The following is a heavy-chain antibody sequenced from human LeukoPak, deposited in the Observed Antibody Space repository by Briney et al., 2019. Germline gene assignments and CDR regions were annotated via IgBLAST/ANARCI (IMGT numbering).Heavy chain of an antibody. D-gene: IGHD6-6*01. J-gene: IGHJ5*02. V-gene: IGHV4-30-4*08. CDR2: IYYSGST. CDR1: GGSISSGDYY. Sequence: SETLSLTCTVPGGSISSGDYYWSWIRQPPGKGLEWIGYIYYSGSTYYNPSLKSRVTISVDTSKNQFSLKLSSVTAADTAVYYCAREGRRSSSSGFRWFDPWGQGTLVTVSS. CDR3: AREGRRSSSSGFRWFDP.